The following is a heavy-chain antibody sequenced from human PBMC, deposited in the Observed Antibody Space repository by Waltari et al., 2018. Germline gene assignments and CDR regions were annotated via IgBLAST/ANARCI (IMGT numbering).Heavy chain of an antibody. CDR3: ARLRQPASYYYGMDV. J-gene: IGHJ6*02. D-gene: IGHD1-1*01. CDR2: IYPGDSDT. Sequence: EVQLVQSGAEVKKSGESLKISCKSSGYSFGSFYFAWVRQMPGKGLEWMGIIYPGDSDTRYSPSFQGQVTISVDRSINTAYLQWGSLKATDTAMYYCARLRQPASYYYGMDVWGQGTTITVSS. CDR1: GYSFGSFY. V-gene: IGHV5-51*01.